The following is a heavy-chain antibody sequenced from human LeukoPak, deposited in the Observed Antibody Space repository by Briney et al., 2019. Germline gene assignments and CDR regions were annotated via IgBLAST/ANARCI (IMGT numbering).Heavy chain of an antibody. D-gene: IGHD1-26*01. Sequence: GGSLRLSCAASGFTFSTYAMSWVRQAPGKGLEWVSAISGIGGKTYYADSVKGRFTISRDNTKNTLYLQMNSLRAEDTAGYYCAKRLLVGTTVRPYFDYWGQGTLVTVSS. CDR3: AKRLLVGTTVRPYFDY. CDR2: ISGIGGKT. J-gene: IGHJ4*02. V-gene: IGHV3-23*01. CDR1: GFTFSTYA.